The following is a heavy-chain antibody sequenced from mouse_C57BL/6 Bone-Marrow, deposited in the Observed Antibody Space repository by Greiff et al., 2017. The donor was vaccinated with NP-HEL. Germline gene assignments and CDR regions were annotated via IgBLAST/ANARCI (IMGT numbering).Heavy chain of an antibody. V-gene: IGHV14-4*01. D-gene: IGHD1-1*01. CDR1: GFNIKDDY. J-gene: IGHJ3*01. Sequence: EVQLQQSGAELVRPGASVKLSCTASGFNIKDDYMHWVKQRPEQGLEWIGWIDPENGDTEYASKFQGKATITADTSSNTAYLQLSSLTSEDTAFYYCTTVGFAYWGQGTLVTVSA. CDR2: IDPENGDT. CDR3: TTVGFAY.